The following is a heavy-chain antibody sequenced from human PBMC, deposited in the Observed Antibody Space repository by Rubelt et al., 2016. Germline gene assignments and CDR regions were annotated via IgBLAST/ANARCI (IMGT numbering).Heavy chain of an antibody. CDR2: NSAYNGNK. CDR1: GYTFTSYG. Sequence: QVQLVQSGAEVKKPGASVKVSCKASGYTFTSYGISWVRQAPGQGLEWMGWNSAYNGNKKVDQRLQGRVTMTPGTSTGTAYMELRSLRADDTAVYYCASADGRADYWGQGTLVTVSS. V-gene: IGHV1-18*01. CDR3: ASADGRADY. J-gene: IGHJ4*02.